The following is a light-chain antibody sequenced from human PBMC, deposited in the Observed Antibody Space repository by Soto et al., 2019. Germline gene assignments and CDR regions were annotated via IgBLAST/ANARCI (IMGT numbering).Light chain of an antibody. V-gene: IGKV3-15*01. J-gene: IGKJ3*01. CDR2: GAS. CDR1: QSVRSN. CDR3: QQYDNWPFT. Sequence: EIVMTQSPVTLSVSPGERATLACRASQSVRSNLAWHPQKPGQAPRLLLYGASIRANAVPGRFSGSGSGTEFPLTISSLQSEDFAVSYCQQYDNWPFTFGPGTKVDIK.